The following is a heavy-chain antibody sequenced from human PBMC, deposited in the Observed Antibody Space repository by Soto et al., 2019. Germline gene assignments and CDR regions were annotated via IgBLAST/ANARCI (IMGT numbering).Heavy chain of an antibody. Sequence: PGGSLRLSCAASGFTFDDYAMHWVRQVLGKGQEWVSSISWNSGNIGYADSVKGRFTTSRDNAKNSLYLQMNSLRPEDTALYYCVRSKGGYSYGTPFDYWGQGTLVTVSS. J-gene: IGHJ4*02. CDR1: GFTFDDYA. CDR3: VRSKGGYSYGTPFDY. V-gene: IGHV3-9*01. D-gene: IGHD5-18*01. CDR2: ISWNSGNI.